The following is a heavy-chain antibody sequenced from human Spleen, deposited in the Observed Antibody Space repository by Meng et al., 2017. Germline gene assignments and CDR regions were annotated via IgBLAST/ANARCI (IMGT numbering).Heavy chain of an antibody. CDR1: GFTFEDYG. CDR3: ARAVATVIPIYYYYYGMDV. V-gene: IGHV3-48*03. D-gene: IGHD4-17*01. J-gene: IGHJ6*02. Sequence: GGSLRLSCAASGFTFEDYGMSWVRQAPGKGLEWVSYISSSGSTIYYADSVKGRFTISRDNAKNSLYLQMNSLRAEDTAVYYCARAVATVIPIYYYYYGMDVWGQGTTVTVSS. CDR2: ISSSGSTI.